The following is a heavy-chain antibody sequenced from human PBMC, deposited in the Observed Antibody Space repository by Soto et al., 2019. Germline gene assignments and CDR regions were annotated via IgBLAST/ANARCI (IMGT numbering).Heavy chain of an antibody. D-gene: IGHD2-15*01. CDR2: SSTSGGST. CDR3: AKQLGYCSDGSCYFPY. V-gene: IGHV3-23*01. CDR1: GFTFSSYA. J-gene: IGHJ4*02. Sequence: EVQLLESGGGLVQPGGSLRLSCAASGFTFSSYAMSWVRQAPGKGLEWVSASSTSGGSTYYADSVKGRFTISRDNSKNTLYLQMNSLRAEDTALYYCAKQLGYCSDGSCYFPYWGQGTLVTFSS.